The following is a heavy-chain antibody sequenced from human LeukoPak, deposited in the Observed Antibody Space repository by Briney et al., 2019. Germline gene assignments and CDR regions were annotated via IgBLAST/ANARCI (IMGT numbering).Heavy chain of an antibody. CDR2: IWYDGSNT. CDR1: GFTFSRHG. CDR3: AKLFRSDYDFWSGYYYYYGMDV. J-gene: IGHJ6*02. Sequence: AGGSLRLSCAASGFTFSRHGMHWVRQAPGKGLEWVAVIWYDGSNTYYVDSVKGRFTISRDNSKNTLYLQMNSLRAEDTAVYYCAKLFRSDYDFWSGYYYYYGMDVWGQGTTVTVSS. V-gene: IGHV3-33*06. D-gene: IGHD3-3*01.